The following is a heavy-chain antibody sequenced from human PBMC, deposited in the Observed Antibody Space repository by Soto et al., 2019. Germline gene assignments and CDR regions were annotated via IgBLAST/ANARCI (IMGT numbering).Heavy chain of an antibody. CDR2: ISHRGTS. V-gene: IGHV4-4*02. Sequence: QVQLQESGPGLVKPSGTLSLTCAVSGGSISSSHWWTWVRQSPGKGLEYIGEISHRGTSNSNPSLKSRFTLSVDKSKNHFSLTLTSVTAADTAVYYCARVVLTITRGAFDAWGQGTLVIVSS. D-gene: IGHD3-9*01. CDR1: GGSISSSHW. CDR3: ARVVLTITRGAFDA. J-gene: IGHJ3*01.